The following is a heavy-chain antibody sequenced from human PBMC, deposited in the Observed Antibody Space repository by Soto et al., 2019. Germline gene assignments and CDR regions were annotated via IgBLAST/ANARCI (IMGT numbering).Heavy chain of an antibody. V-gene: IGHV3-15*01. D-gene: IGHD2-2*01. CDR1: GFTFSNAW. CDR3: TTDPHTIGYCSSTSCYSLDY. J-gene: IGHJ4*02. CDR2: IKGKTDGGTT. Sequence: GGSLRLSCPASGFTFSNAWMSWVRQAPGKGLEWVGRIKGKTDGGTTDYAAPVKGRFTISRDDSKNTLYLQMNSLKTEDTAVYYCTTDPHTIGYCSSTSCYSLDYWGQGTLVTVSS.